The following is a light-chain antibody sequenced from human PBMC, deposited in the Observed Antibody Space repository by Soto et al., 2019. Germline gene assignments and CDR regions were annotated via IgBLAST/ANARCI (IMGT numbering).Light chain of an antibody. CDR3: QQYNNWPPIP. CDR1: QSVSSN. CDR2: GAS. J-gene: IGKJ5*01. Sequence: IVMKQSPVTLSVSPGERATLSCRASQSVSSNLAWYQQKPGRAPRLLIYGASTRATGIPARFSGSGSGTEFTLTISSLQSEDFAVYYCQQYNNWPPIPFGQGTRLEIK. V-gene: IGKV3-15*01.